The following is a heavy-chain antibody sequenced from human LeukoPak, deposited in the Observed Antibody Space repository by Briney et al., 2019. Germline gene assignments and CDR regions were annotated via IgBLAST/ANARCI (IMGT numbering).Heavy chain of an antibody. D-gene: IGHD2-8*01. CDR1: GFTFSSYA. V-gene: IGHV3-23*01. Sequence: PGGSLRLSCAASGFTFSSYAMSWVRQAPGKGLEWVSAISGSGDGTYYADSVKGRFTISRDNSKNPLYLQMSGLRAEDTAVYYCAKEPSYCTNGVCYSRVFGRWGQGTLVTVSS. CDR2: ISGSGDGT. CDR3: AKEPSYCTNGVCYSRVFGR. J-gene: IGHJ5*02.